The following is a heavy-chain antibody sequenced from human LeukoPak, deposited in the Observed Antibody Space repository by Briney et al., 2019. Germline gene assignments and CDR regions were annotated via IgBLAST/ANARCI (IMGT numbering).Heavy chain of an antibody. D-gene: IGHD3-16*02. V-gene: IGHV3-49*04. Sequence: GGSLRLSCTASGFTFGDYAMSWVRQAPGKGLEWVGFIRSKACGGTTEYAASVKGRFTISRDDSKSIAYLQMNSLKTEDTAVYYCTRVPYDYVWGSYRYAWFDPWGQGTLVTVSS. CDR3: TRVPYDYVWGSYRYAWFDP. CDR2: IRSKACGGTT. CDR1: GFTFGDYA. J-gene: IGHJ5*02.